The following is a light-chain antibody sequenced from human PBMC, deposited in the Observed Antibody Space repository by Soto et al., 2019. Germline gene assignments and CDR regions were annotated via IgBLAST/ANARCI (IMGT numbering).Light chain of an antibody. Sequence: IVMTQSPAIRSVTXGEGATLSCRGRDNVGRDRACYVQKPGXAPRRFXFGSSTWGHGGPPRFTCSGSVTEFTRTISSRQSEDFAIYYGQQYKSRPITFAQGTRLEIK. J-gene: IGKJ5*01. CDR3: QQYKSRPIT. V-gene: IGKV3D-15*01. CDR2: GSS. CDR1: DNVGRD.